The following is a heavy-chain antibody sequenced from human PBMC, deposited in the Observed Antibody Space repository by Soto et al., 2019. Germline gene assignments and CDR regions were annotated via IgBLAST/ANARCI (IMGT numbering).Heavy chain of an antibody. CDR3: AREGVDPYYHYDMDV. V-gene: IGHV1-3*01. Sequence: ASVKVSCKASGYTFTSYVMHWVRQAPGQRLEWTGWINAGNGNTNYSQKFQGRVTITRDTSTSTVHMEVSSLRSDDTAVYYCAREGVDPYYHYDMDVWGQGTPVTVSS. J-gene: IGHJ6*02. CDR2: INAGNGNT. CDR1: GYTFTSYV.